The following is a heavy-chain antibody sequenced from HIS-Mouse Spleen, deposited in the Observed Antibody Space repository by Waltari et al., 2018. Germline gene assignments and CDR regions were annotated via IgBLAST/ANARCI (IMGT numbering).Heavy chain of an antibody. Sequence: QVQLVQSGAEVKKPGASVKVFCKASGYTFPSYDINWVRLATGPGLEWMGWRSPNSGNTGYAQKFQGRVTMTRNTSISTAYMELSSLRSEDTAVYYCARGDGITIFGVVIRVDAFDIWGQGTMVTVSS. J-gene: IGHJ3*02. D-gene: IGHD3-3*01. CDR3: ARGDGITIFGVVIRVDAFDI. CDR1: GYTFPSYD. V-gene: IGHV1-8*01. CDR2: RSPNSGNT.